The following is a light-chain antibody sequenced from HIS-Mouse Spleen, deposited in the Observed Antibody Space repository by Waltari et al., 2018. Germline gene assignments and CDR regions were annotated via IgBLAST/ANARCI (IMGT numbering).Light chain of an antibody. CDR1: QSVSSN. CDR2: GAS. J-gene: IGKJ5*01. V-gene: IGKV3-15*01. Sequence: EIVMTQSPATLSVSPGERATLSCRASQSVSSNLAWYQQKPGQAPRLLIYGASTRATCIPARFSGSGSGTEFTLTISSLQSEDFAVYYCQKYNNWPFTFGQGTRLEIK. CDR3: QKYNNWPFT.